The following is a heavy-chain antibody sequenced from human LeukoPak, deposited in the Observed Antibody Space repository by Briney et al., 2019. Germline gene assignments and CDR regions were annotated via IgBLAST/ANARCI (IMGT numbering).Heavy chain of an antibody. Sequence: SETLSLTCTVSGGSISSYYWSWIRQPPGKGLEWFGYIYYSGSTNYNPYLKSRVTISVDTSKNQFSLKLSSVTAADTAVYYWARGNAGYYYGIDVWGQGTTVTVSS. CDR1: GGSISSYY. D-gene: IGHD4-11*01. CDR3: ARGNAGYYYGIDV. V-gene: IGHV4-59*01. J-gene: IGHJ6*02. CDR2: IYYSGST.